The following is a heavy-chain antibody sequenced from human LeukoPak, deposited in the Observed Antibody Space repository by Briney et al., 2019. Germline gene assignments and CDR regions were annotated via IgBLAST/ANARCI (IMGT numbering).Heavy chain of an antibody. CDR1: GFTFDDYG. CDR2: INWNGGST. V-gene: IGHV3-20*01. D-gene: IGHD3-22*01. CDR3: ARVGDDSSGYASDY. Sequence: PGGSLRLSCAASGFTFDDYGMSWVRQAPGKGLEWVSGINWNGGSTGYADSVKGRFTISRDNAKNSLYLQMNSLRAEDTALYHCARVGDDSSGYASDYWGQGTLVTVSS. J-gene: IGHJ4*02.